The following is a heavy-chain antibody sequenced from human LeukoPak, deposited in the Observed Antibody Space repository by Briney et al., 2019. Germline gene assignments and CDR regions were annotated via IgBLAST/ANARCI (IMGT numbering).Heavy chain of an antibody. CDR3: ARSGEGGYDPY. CDR1: GGTFSSYA. D-gene: IGHD5-12*01. Sequence: SVKVSCKASGGTFSSYAISWVRQAPGQGLEWMGRIIPILGIANYAQKFQGRVTITADKSTSTAYMELSSLRSEDTAVYYCARSGEGGYDPYWGQGTLVTISS. CDR2: IIPILGIA. V-gene: IGHV1-69*04. J-gene: IGHJ4*02.